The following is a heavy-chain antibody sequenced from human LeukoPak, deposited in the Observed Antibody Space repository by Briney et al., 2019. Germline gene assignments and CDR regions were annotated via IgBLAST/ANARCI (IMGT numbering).Heavy chain of an antibody. Sequence: PGGSLRLSCAASGLTVSGNHMSWVRQAPGKGLEWVSIIYSGGSAYYADSVKGRFTISRDNAKNTLYLQMNSLRAEDTAVYYCARTRDYRFEYWGQGTLATVSS. CDR3: ARTRDYRFEY. CDR1: GLTVSGNH. V-gene: IGHV3-53*01. CDR2: IYSGGSA. J-gene: IGHJ4*02. D-gene: IGHD4-17*01.